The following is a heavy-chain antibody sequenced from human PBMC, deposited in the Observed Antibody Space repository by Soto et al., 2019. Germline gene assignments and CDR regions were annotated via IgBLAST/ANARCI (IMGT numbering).Heavy chain of an antibody. CDR2: IYYSGST. CDR3: ARSICGGNSAGAFDT. Sequence: QVQLQESGPGLVKPSQTLSLTCTVSGGSISSGGYYWSWIGQHQGKGLEWIGYIYYSGSTYYNPSLKSRVTIAVDTSKNQFSLKLSSVTAADTAVYYCARSICGGNSAGAFDTWGQGSMVTVSS. CDR1: GGSISSGGYY. D-gene: IGHD2-21*02. J-gene: IGHJ3*02. V-gene: IGHV4-31*03.